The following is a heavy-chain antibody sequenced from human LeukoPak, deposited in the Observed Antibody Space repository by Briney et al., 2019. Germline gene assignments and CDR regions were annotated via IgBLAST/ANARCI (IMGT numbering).Heavy chain of an antibody. CDR1: GFTFSSYW. CDR3: ARDRNTGSSYQNLFEY. CDR2: INSDGSST. V-gene: IGHV3-74*01. Sequence: PGGSLRLSSAASGFTFSSYWMHWVRQAPGKGLVWVSRINSDGSSTSYADSVKGRFTISRDNAKNTLYLQMNSLRAEDTSVYYCARDRNTGSSYQNLFEYWGEESLVTVSS. D-gene: IGHD1-26*01. J-gene: IGHJ4*02.